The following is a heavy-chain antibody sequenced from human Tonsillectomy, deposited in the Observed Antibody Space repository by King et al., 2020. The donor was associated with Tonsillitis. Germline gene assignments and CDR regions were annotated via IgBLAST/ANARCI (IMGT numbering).Heavy chain of an antibody. CDR3: ARDDPLDCGGDCYSDY. V-gene: IGHV3-74*01. J-gene: IGHJ4*02. D-gene: IGHD2-21*02. CDR1: GFTFSSYW. Sequence: VQLVESGGGLVQPGGSLRLSCAASGFTFSSYWMHWVRQAPGKGLVWVSRINSDGSSTSYADSVKGRFTISRDNAKNTLYLQMNSLRAEDTAVYYCARDDPLDCGGDCYSDYWGQGTLVTVSS. CDR2: INSDGSST.